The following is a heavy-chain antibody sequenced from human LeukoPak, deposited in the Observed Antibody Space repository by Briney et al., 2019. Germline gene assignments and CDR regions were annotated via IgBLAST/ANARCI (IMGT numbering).Heavy chain of an antibody. D-gene: IGHD5-18*01. CDR1: GYTFTNHD. CDR2: MNPKSGNT. J-gene: IGHJ4*02. V-gene: IGHV1-8*01. CDR3: ARGVNSQGTAMVLFDS. Sequence: GASVSVSCKASGYTFTNHDINWVRQASGQGLEWMGWMNPKSGNTGYLQKFQGRVTMTRDTSMSTAFMELSSLTSEDTAVYYCARGVNSQGTAMVLFDSWGQGSLVTVSA.